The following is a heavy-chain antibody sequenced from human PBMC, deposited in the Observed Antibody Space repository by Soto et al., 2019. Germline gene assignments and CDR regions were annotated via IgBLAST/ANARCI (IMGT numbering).Heavy chain of an antibody. CDR3: AKDKRSVTRPGKADY. J-gene: IGHJ4*02. CDR2: ISGSGGST. D-gene: IGHD4-17*01. V-gene: IGHV3-23*01. CDR1: GFTFSSYA. Sequence: GGSLRLSCAASGFTFSSYAMSWVRQAPGKGLEWVSAISGSGGSTYYADSVKGRFTISRDNSKNTLYLEMNSLRAEDTAVYYCAKDKRSVTRPGKADYWGQGTLVTVSS.